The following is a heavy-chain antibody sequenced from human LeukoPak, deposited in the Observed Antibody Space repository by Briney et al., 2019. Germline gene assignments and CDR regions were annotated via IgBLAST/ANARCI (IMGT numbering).Heavy chain of an antibody. V-gene: IGHV1-69*13. CDR2: IIPIFGTA. CDR3: ARVSPYYDFWSGSLVDY. D-gene: IGHD3-3*01. J-gene: IGHJ4*02. CDR1: GGTFSSYA. Sequence: SVKVSCKASGGTFSSYAISWVRQAPGQGLEWMGGIIPIFGTANYAQKFQGRVTITADESTSTAYMELSSLRSEDTAVYYCARVSPYYDFWSGSLVDYWGQGTLVTVSS.